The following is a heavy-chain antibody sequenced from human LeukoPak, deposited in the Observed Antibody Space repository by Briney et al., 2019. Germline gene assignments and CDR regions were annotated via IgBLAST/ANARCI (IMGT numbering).Heavy chain of an antibody. CDR2: IYHSGST. CDR1: GVSITTYY. D-gene: IGHD6-13*01. J-gene: IGHJ4*02. Sequence: SETLSLTCTVSGVSITTYYWSWIRQPPGKGLEWIGYIYHSGSTNYNPSLKSRVTISVDTSKNEFSLKLTSVTAADTAVYYCARGLWYSSSSPYFDYWGQGTLVTVSS. CDR3: ARGLWYSSSSPYFDY. V-gene: IGHV4-59*13.